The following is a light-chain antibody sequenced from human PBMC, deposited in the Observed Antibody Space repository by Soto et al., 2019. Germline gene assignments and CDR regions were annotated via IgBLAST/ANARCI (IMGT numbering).Light chain of an antibody. CDR2: DVS. V-gene: IGLV2-14*01. Sequence: QSVLNTAASVSGSPGEFVAIFRKGTSKYVGGYDYVSWYQQHPGKAPKLMISDVSNRPSGVSNRFSGSKSGNTASLTISGLQAEDEADYYCSSYTSSSTHVFGTGTKVTVL. CDR3: SSYTSSSTHV. CDR1: SKYVGGYDY. J-gene: IGLJ1*01.